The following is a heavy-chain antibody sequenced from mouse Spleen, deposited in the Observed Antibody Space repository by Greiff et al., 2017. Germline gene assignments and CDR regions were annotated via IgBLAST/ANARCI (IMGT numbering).Heavy chain of an antibody. CDR2: IDPSDSET. J-gene: IGHJ2*01. V-gene: IGHV1-52*01. D-gene: IGHD1-1*01. CDR3: ARRGITRDYFDY. Sequence: QVQLQQPGAELVRPGSSVKLSCKAFAYPFTSYGRHWVRRGPIQGLEGIGNIDPSDSETHYNQKFKDKATLTVDKSSSTAYMQLSSLTSEDSAVYYCARRGITRDYFDYWGQGTTLTVSS. CDR1: AYPFTSYG.